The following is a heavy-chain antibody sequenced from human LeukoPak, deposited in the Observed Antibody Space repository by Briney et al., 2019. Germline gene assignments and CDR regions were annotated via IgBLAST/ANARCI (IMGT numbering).Heavy chain of an antibody. CDR1: GGSFSRYY. CDR2: IYYSGST. D-gene: IGHD2-15*01. CDR3: ARAPGAALD. Sequence: PSETLSLTCTISGGSFSRYYWGWIRQPPGKGLEWIGSIYYSGSTYYNPSLKSRVTISVDTSKNQFSLKLSSVTAADTAVYYCARAPGAALDWGQGTLVTVSS. V-gene: IGHV4-39*07. J-gene: IGHJ4*02.